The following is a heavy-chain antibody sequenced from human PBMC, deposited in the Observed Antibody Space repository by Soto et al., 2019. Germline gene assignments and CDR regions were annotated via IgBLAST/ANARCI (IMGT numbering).Heavy chain of an antibody. CDR2: IYDGSNK. V-gene: IGHV3-30*18. J-gene: IGHJ6*02. CDR1: GFTFSSYG. CDR3: AKEVWSGPMDV. Sequence: QVQLVESGGGVVQPGRSLRLSCAASGFTFSSYGMHWVRQAPGKGLEWVAVIYDGSNKYYADSVKGRFTISRDNSKNTVYLQMNSLRAEDTAVHYCAKEVWSGPMDVWGQGTTVTVSS. D-gene: IGHD3-3*01.